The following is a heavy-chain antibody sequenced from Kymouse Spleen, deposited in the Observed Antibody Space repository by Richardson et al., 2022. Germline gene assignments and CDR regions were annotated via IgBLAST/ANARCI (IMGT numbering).Heavy chain of an antibody. CDR2: IYPGDSDT. CDR1: GYSFTSYW. V-gene: IGHV5-51*01. J-gene: IGHJ4*02. D-gene: IGHD3-9*01. Sequence: EVQLVQSGAEVKKPGESLKISCKGSGYSFTSYWIGWVRQMPGKGLEWMGIIYPGDSDTRYSPSFQGQVTISADKSISTAYLQWSSLKASDTAMYYCARTYYDILTGYYAFDYWGQGTLVTVSS. CDR3: ARTYYDILTGYYAFDY.